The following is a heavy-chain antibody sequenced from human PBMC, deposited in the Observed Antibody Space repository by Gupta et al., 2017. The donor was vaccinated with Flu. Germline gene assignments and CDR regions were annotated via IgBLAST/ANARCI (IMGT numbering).Heavy chain of an antibody. D-gene: IGHD2-15*01. CDR3: ARDGAGDCSGGSCYSCFDP. Sequence: PGKGLVWVSRIKSDESSASYADSVKGRFTISRDNAKNTLYLQMNSLRAEDTAVYYCARDGAGDCSGGSCYSCFDPWGQGTLVTVSS. CDR2: IKSDESSA. J-gene: IGHJ5*02. V-gene: IGHV3-74*01.